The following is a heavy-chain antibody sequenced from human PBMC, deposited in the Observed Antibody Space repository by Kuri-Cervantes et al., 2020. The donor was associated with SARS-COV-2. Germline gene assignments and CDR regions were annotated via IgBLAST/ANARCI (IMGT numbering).Heavy chain of an antibody. V-gene: IGHV3-30-3*01. CDR3: ARGGPYYYYGMDV. CDR1: GFTFSSYA. CDR2: ISYDGSNK. J-gene: IGHJ6*02. Sequence: GGSLRRSCAASGFTFSSYAMHWVRQAPGKGLEWVAVISYDGSNKYYADSVKGRFTISRDNSKNTLYLQMNSLRAEDTAVYYCARGGPYYYYGMDVWGQGTTVTVSS.